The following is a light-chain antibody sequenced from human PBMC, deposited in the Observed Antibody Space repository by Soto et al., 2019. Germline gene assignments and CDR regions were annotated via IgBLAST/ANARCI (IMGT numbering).Light chain of an antibody. CDR3: SSYTSVTTFVV. J-gene: IGLJ1*01. CDR1: SSDIGRYNF. Sequence: QSVLTQPASVSGSPGHSITISCTGTSSDIGRYNFVSWYQQHPGKAPKLLVYEVTNRPSGVSNRFSGSKSGNTASLTIFGLQTEDEADYYCSSYTSVTTFVVFGTGTKVTVL. CDR2: EVT. V-gene: IGLV2-14*01.